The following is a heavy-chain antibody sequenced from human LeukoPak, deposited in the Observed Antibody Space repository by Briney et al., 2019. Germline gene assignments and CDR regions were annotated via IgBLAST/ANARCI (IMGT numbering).Heavy chain of an antibody. Sequence: PGGSLRLSCAASGFTFSSYWMSWVRQAPGKGLEWVANIKKDGSEKYYVDSVKGRFTISRDNSRNSVFLQMNSLRPEDTALYHCAKEVDCPSDCLFFHSWGQGTLVTVSS. CDR1: GFTFSSYW. V-gene: IGHV3-7*03. CDR3: AKEVDCPSDCLFFHS. CDR2: IKKDGSEK. J-gene: IGHJ4*02. D-gene: IGHD2-21*02.